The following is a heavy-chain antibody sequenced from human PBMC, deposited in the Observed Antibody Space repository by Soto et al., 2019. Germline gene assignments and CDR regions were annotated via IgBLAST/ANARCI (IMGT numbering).Heavy chain of an antibody. J-gene: IGHJ4*01. V-gene: IGHV3-23*01. CDR1: GFSFSIFA. Sequence: GRSMRLCCAASGFSFSIFAMSWVRQAPGKGLEWVSTISGSGGSTYYADSVRGRFTISRDNTKNTLYLQMSSLRDEDTAVYYCAGEQYQLLYPPFDYVGQGALVNVPS. CDR2: ISGSGGST. CDR3: AGEQYQLLYPPFDY. D-gene: IGHD2-2*02.